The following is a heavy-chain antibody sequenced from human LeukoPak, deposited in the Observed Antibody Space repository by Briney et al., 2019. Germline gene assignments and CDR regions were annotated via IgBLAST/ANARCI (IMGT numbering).Heavy chain of an antibody. CDR3: ARNTPYCYDSSGYYLN. CDR1: GYTFTSYG. D-gene: IGHD3-22*01. CDR2: ISAYNGNT. V-gene: IGHV1-18*01. J-gene: IGHJ4*02. Sequence: ASVKVSCKASGYTFTSYGISWVRQAPGQGLEWMGWISAYNGNTNYAQKLQGRVTMATDTSTSTAYMELRSLRSDDTAVYYCARNTPYCYDSSGYYLNWGQGTLVTVSS.